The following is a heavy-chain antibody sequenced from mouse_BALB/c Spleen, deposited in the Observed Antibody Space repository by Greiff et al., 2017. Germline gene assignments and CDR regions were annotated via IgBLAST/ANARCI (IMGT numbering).Heavy chain of an antibody. CDR2: ISDGGSYT. D-gene: IGHD1-1*01. CDR1: GFTFSDYY. J-gene: IGHJ2*01. V-gene: IGHV5-4*02. CDR3: ARAIYYYGSSYFDY. Sequence: EVKLVESGGGLVKPGGSLKLSCAASGFTFSDYYMYWVRQTPEKRLEWVATISDGGSYTYYPDSVKGRFTISRDNAKNNLYLQMSSLKSEDTAMYYCARAIYYYGSSYFDYWGQGTTLTVSS.